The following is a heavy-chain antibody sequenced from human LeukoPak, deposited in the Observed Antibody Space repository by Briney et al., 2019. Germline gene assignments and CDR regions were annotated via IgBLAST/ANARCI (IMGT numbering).Heavy chain of an antibody. V-gene: IGHV3-21*01. J-gene: IGHJ4*02. CDR2: ISGSGSYI. CDR1: EFTFSSYS. CDR3: ARGSTCFDY. Sequence: GGSLRLSCAASEFTFSSYSMNWVRQAPGKGLEWVSSISGSGSYIYYADSVKGRFTLSRDNAKSSLSLRMNSLRAEDTAVYYCARGSTCFDYWGQGALVTVSS.